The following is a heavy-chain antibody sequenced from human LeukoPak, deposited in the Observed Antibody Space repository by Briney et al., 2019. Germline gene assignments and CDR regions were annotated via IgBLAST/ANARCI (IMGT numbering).Heavy chain of an antibody. V-gene: IGHV4-38-2*02. CDR1: GYSISSGYY. CDR2: IYHSGST. D-gene: IGHD3-22*01. J-gene: IGHJ4*02. Sequence: PSETLSLTCTVSGYSISSGYYWGWIRQPPGKGLEWIGSIYHSGSTYYNPSLKSRVTISVDTSKNQFSLKLSSVTAAGTAVYYCARETFLDSSGHYSFDYWGQGTLVTVSS. CDR3: ARETFLDSSGHYSFDY.